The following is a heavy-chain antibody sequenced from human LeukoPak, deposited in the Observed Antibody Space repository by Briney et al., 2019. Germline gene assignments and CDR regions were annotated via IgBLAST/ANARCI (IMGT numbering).Heavy chain of an antibody. CDR3: ARARIQLWPYYYMDV. CDR1: GFTFSSYA. CDR2: INSDGSST. J-gene: IGHJ6*03. Sequence: GGSLRLSCAASGFTFSSYAMSWVRQAPGKGLVWVSRINSDGSSTSYADSVKGRFTISRDNAKNTLYLQMNSLRAEDTAVYYCARARIQLWPYYYMDVWGEGTTVTVSS. V-gene: IGHV3-74*01. D-gene: IGHD5-18*01.